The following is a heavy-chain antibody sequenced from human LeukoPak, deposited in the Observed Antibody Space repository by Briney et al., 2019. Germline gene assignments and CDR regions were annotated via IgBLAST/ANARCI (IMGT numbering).Heavy chain of an antibody. CDR3: AKQFLDAN. D-gene: IGHD5-24*01. CDR2: INAVDANT. J-gene: IGHJ4*02. CDR1: GFDFGKFA. V-gene: IGHV3-23*01. Sequence: GGSLILSCADSGFDFGKFAMRWVRQGPGKGLEWVSTINAVDANTYYADSVRGRFTVSRDNSKKTLYLQMRRLRAEDTATYYCAKQFLDANWGQGTRVTVSS.